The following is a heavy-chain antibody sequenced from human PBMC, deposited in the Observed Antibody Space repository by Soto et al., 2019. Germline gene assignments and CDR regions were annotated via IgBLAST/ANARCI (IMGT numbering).Heavy chain of an antibody. Sequence: SETLSLTCTVSGASITFGGYSWSWIRQTPGKGLEWIGYINHLETTFYNPSFESRLTLSIDRAKNQFSLKLHSMSAVDRAVYFCARGGGSDSFDYWGQGILVTVSS. CDR1: GASITFGGYS. CDR3: ARGGGSDSFDY. D-gene: IGHD1-26*01. J-gene: IGHJ4*02. CDR2: INHLETT. V-gene: IGHV4-30-2*01.